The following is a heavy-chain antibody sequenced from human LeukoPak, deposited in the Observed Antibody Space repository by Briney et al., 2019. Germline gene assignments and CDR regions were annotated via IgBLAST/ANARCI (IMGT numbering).Heavy chain of an antibody. CDR2: FHHSGSA. CDR3: ARREGYNFDY. V-gene: IGHV4-38-2*02. CDR1: GYSISVGFY. J-gene: IGHJ4*02. D-gene: IGHD5-24*01. Sequence: SETLSLTCTVSGYSISVGFYWDCIRQPPGQGLEWIGSFHHSGSAPPNPSLTSRVSISVDPSQNQSCLKITPVTAADSAVYFCARREGYNFDYWGQGSLVTVSS.